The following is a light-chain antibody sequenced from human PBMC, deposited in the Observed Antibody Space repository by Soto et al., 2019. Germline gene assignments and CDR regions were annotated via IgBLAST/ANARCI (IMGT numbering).Light chain of an antibody. J-gene: IGKJ2*01. V-gene: IGKV3-15*01. CDR3: QQYNNWPRT. Sequence: EIVMTQSPATLSVSPGERDTVSCRASQSVSSNLAWYQQKPGQAPRLLIYGASTRATGIPARFSGSGSGTEFTLTIGSLQSEDFALYYCQQYNNWPRTFGQGTKLEIK. CDR2: GAS. CDR1: QSVSSN.